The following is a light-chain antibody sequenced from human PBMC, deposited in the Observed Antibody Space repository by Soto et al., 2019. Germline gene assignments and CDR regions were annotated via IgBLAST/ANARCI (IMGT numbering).Light chain of an antibody. V-gene: IGKV1-5*01. CDR1: QSISSW. J-gene: IGKJ5*01. Sequence: DIPMTQSPSTLSASVGDRVTITCRASQSISSWLAWYQQKPGKAPKLLIYDASSLESGVPSRFSGSGSGTEFTLTISSLQPDDFATYSCQQYNSYPITFGQGTRLEIK. CDR3: QQYNSYPIT. CDR2: DAS.